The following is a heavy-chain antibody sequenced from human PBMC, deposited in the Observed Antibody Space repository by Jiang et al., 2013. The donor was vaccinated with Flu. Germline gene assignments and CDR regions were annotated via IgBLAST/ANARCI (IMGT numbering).Heavy chain of an antibody. CDR2: SITWEH. V-gene: IGHV4-59*11. D-gene: IGHD3-10*01. Sequence: GLVKPSGDPVPHPALSLVAPSVVTTGAGSGSPQGRDWSGLEISITWEHQLXPSLKSRVIISVDTSKNQFSLKIRSVTAADTAMYYCVREYYSSYKWLDPWGQGILVTVSS. J-gene: IGHJ5*02. CDR3: VREYYSSYKWLDP. CDR1: VAPSVVTT.